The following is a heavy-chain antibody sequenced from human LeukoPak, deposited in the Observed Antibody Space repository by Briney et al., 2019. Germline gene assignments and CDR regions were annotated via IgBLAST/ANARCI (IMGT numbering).Heavy chain of an antibody. Sequence: GGSLRLSCAASGFTFSDYYMSWIRQPPGKGLEWVSYTSRSGDAMYYADSVRGRFAISRDNAKNSLYLQMNSLRAVDTAVYYCARVAQPPHYDYVWGSYRYSYFDYWGQGTLVPVSS. J-gene: IGHJ4*02. CDR1: GFTFSDYY. CDR2: TSRSGDAM. D-gene: IGHD3-16*02. CDR3: ARVAQPPHYDYVWGSYRYSYFDY. V-gene: IGHV3-11*01.